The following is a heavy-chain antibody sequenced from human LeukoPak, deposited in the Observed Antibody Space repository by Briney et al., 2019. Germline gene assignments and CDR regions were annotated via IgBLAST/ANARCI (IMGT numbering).Heavy chain of an antibody. Sequence: VASVKVSCKASGYTFTSYAMNWVRQAPGQGLEWMGWINTNTGNPTYAQGFTGRFVFSLDTSVSTAYLQISGLKAEDTAVYYCAREGAYYYDSSGYYFLDYWGQGTLVTVSS. V-gene: IGHV7-4-1*02. CDR1: GYTFTSYA. CDR3: AREGAYYYDSSGYYFLDY. D-gene: IGHD3-22*01. CDR2: INTNTGNP. J-gene: IGHJ4*02.